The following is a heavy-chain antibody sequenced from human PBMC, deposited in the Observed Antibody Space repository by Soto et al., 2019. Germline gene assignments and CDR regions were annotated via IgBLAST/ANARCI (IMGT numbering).Heavy chain of an antibody. D-gene: IGHD2-2*01. CDR3: ARSQGSSTSLEIYYYYYYGMDV. CDR2: IIPISGTA. J-gene: IGHJ6*02. Sequence: QVQLVQSGAEVKKPGSSVKVSCTASGGTFSSYAISWARQAPGQGLEWMGGIIPISGTANYAQKFQGRVTITADESTSTAYMELSSLRSEDTAVYYCARSQGSSTSLEIYYYYYYGMDVWGQGTTVTVSS. CDR1: GGTFSSYA. V-gene: IGHV1-69*01.